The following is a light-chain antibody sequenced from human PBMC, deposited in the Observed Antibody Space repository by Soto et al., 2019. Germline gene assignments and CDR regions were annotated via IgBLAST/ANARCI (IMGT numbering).Light chain of an antibody. CDR1: SSDVGGYNY. V-gene: IGLV2-14*01. J-gene: IGLJ2*01. CDR3: SSYTSSSTLV. Sequence: QSALTQPASVSGSPGQSITIPCTGTSSDVGGYNYDSWYQQHPGKAPKLMIYDVSNRPSGVSNRFSGYKSGNTASLTISGLQAEDEADYYCSSYTSSSTLVFGGGTKLTVL. CDR2: DVS.